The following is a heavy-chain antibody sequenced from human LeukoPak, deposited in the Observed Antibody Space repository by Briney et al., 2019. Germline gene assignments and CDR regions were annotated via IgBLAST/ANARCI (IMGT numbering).Heavy chain of an antibody. CDR3: ARSARRITMVRGVIQTITLYYFDY. V-gene: IGHV1-8*01. CDR1: GYTFTSYD. Sequence: ASVKVSCKASGYTFTSYDINWVRQATGQGLEWMGWMNPNSGNTGYAQKFQGRVTMTRNTSISTAYMELSSLRSEDTAVYYCARSARRITMVRGVIQTITLYYFDYWGQGTLVTVSS. J-gene: IGHJ4*02. CDR2: MNPNSGNT. D-gene: IGHD3-10*01.